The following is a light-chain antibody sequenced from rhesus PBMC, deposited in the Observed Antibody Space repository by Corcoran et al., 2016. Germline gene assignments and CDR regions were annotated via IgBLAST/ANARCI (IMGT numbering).Light chain of an antibody. J-gene: IGLJ1*01. V-gene: IGLV2-32*02. CDR1: SSDIGGYNY. CDR3: SSYAGRNIYS. Sequence: QAAPTQPRSVSGSPGQSVTISCTGTSSDIGGYNYVSWYQQHPGTAPKLVISEVCKRPSGVSDRFSGSKSGNTASLTISGLQAEDDADYYCSSYAGRNIYSFGCRTRLTVL. CDR2: EVC.